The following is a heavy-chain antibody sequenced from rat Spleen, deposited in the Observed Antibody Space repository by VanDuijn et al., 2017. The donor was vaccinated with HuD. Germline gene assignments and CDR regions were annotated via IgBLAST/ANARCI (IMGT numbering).Heavy chain of an antibody. D-gene: IGHD1-2*01. CDR3: TRVNYSAYMDFDY. Sequence: EVQLVESGGGLVQPGRSLKLSCAASGFTFSNHDMAWVRQAPTKGLEWLASISPSGDSTYYRDSVKGRFTVSRDDAKRILYLQMDSLRSEDTATYYCTRVNYSAYMDFDYWGQGVLVTVSS. V-gene: IGHV5-27*01. CDR1: GFTFSNHD. CDR2: ISPSGDST. J-gene: IGHJ2*01.